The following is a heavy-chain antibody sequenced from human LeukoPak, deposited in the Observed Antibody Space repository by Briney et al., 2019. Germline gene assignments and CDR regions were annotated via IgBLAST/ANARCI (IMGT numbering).Heavy chain of an antibody. CDR1: GGSISSSSYY. J-gene: IGHJ4*02. CDR3: AREGYTSGWVDY. D-gene: IGHD6-19*01. CDR2: IYYSGST. V-gene: IGHV4-39*07. Sequence: SETLSLTCTVSGGSISSSSYYWGWIRQPPGKGLEWIGSIYYSGSTYYNPSLKSRVTMSVDTSKNQFSLKLSSVTAADTAVYYCAREGYTSGWVDYWGQGTLVTVSS.